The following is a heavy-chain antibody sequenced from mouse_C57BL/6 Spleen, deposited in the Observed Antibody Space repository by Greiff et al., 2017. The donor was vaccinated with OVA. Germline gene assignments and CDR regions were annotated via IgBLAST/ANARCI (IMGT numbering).Heavy chain of an antibody. Sequence: EVHLVESGGGLVKPGGSLKLSCAASGFTFSSYAMSWVRQTPEKRLEWVATISDGGSYTYYPDNVKGRFTISRDNAKNNLYLQMSHLKSEDTAMYYCARGGTTVVAKDYAMDYRGQGTSVTVSS. CDR2: ISDGGSYT. V-gene: IGHV5-4*01. D-gene: IGHD1-1*01. CDR1: GFTFSSYA. CDR3: ARGGTTVVAKDYAMDY. J-gene: IGHJ4*01.